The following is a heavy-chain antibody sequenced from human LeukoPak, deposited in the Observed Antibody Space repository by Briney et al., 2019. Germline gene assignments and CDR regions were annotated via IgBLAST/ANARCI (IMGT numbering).Heavy chain of an antibody. V-gene: IGHV4-4*02. J-gene: IGHJ6*02. CDR1: GGSISSSNW. CDR3: AATQQLTSGYYYYGMDV. Sequence: SEILSLTCAVSGGSISSSNWWSWVRQPPGKGLEWIGEIYHSGSTNYNPSLKSRVTISVDKSKNQFSLKLSSVTAADTAVYYCAATQQLTSGYYYYGMDVWGQGTTVTVSS. D-gene: IGHD6-13*01. CDR2: IYHSGST.